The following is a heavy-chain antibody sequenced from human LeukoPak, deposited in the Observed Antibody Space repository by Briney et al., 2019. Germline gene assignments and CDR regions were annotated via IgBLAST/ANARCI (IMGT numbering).Heavy chain of an antibody. D-gene: IGHD2-21*01. J-gene: IGHJ4*02. Sequence: GGSLRLSCAASGFTLSSYGMHWVRQAPGKGLEWVAFIRYDGSNKYYADSVKGRFTISRDNSKNTLYLQMNSLRAEDTAVYYCAKIARQLIYYFDYWGQGTLVTVSS. V-gene: IGHV3-30*02. CDR1: GFTLSSYG. CDR2: IRYDGSNK. CDR3: AKIARQLIYYFDY.